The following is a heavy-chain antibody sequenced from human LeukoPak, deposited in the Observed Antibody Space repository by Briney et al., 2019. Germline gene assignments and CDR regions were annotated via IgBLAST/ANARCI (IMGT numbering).Heavy chain of an antibody. CDR1: GFTFSSYG. D-gene: IGHD3-22*01. V-gene: IGHV3-30*03. CDR2: IPYDGGNK. CDR3: ATSTHYYDSRGYCPYYFDC. Sequence: GSLRLSCVASGFTFSSYGMHWVRQAPGRTLEWVAVIPYDGGNKYYADSVKGRFTISRDNSKNTLYLQMNSLRAEDTAVYYCATSTHYYDSRGYCPYYFDCWGQGTLVTVSS. J-gene: IGHJ4*02.